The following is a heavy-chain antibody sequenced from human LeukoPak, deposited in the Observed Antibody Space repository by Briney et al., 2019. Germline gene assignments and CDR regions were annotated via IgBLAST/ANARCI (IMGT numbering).Heavy chain of an antibody. D-gene: IGHD5-12*01. CDR3: AKLRRGYSGYDDYYFDY. CDR2: ISGSGGST. Sequence: GGSLRLSCAASGFTFSSYAMSWVRQAPGKGLEWVSAISGSGGSTYYADSVKGRFTISRDNSKNTLYLQMNSLRAEDTAVYYCAKLRRGYSGYDDYYFDYWGQGTLVTVFS. J-gene: IGHJ4*02. V-gene: IGHV3-23*01. CDR1: GFTFSSYA.